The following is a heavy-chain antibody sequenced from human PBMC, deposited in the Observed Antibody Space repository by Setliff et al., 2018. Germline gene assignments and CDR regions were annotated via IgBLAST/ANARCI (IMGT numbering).Heavy chain of an antibody. CDR1: GFTFSDYY. CDR3: ARDGGEY. Sequence: LRLSCAASGFTFSDYYMGWIRQAPGKGLEWVANIKQDGSEKYYVDSVTGRFTISRDNAQTSLYPQMNSLSAEDXXXXYCARDGGEYWGQGTLVTVSS. CDR2: IKQDGSEK. D-gene: IGHD3-16*01. V-gene: IGHV3-7*01. J-gene: IGHJ4*02.